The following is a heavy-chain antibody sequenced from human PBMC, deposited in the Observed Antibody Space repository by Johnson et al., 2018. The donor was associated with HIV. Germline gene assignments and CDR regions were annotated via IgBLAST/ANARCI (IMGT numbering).Heavy chain of an antibody. J-gene: IGHJ3*01. CDR1: GFSVSSNH. CDR3: ARAPRWSQTFDL. V-gene: IGHV3-66*01. D-gene: IGHD2-15*01. Sequence: VQLVESGGGLVQPGGSLRLSCAASGFSVSSNHMTWVRQAPGKGLEWVSVIYTGDSTYYADSVRGRFTVSRDNSKNTMYLQMNSLRAEYTALYYCARAPRWSQTFDLWGQVTMVTVSS. CDR2: IYTGDST.